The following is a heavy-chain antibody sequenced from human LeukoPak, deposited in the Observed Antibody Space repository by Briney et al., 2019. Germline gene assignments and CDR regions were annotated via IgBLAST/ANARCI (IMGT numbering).Heavy chain of an antibody. D-gene: IGHD2-21*02. CDR3: ARDLISDSTYYFDY. Sequence: GGSLRLSCAASGFTFSSYWMSWVRQAPGKGLEWVANIKQDGSEKYYVDSVKGRFTISRDNAKNSLYLQMNSLRAEDTAVYYCARDLISDSTYYFDYWGQGTLVTVSS. V-gene: IGHV3-7*03. CDR2: IKQDGSEK. J-gene: IGHJ4*02. CDR1: GFTFSSYW.